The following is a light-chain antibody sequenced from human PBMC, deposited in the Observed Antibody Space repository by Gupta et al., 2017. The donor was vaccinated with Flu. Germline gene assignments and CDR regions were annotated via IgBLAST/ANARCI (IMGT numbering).Light chain of an antibody. J-gene: IGKJ4*01. CDR3: QQRSNLFT. CDR2: DAS. Sequence: SPATLSLSPGESATLSCRASQSVRTYLAWYQQKGGQAPRLLLYDASKRATGVPARFSGSGSGTDFTLNISSLEPEDFAVYYWQQRSNLFTFGGGTKVEI. V-gene: IGKV3-11*01. CDR1: QSVRTY.